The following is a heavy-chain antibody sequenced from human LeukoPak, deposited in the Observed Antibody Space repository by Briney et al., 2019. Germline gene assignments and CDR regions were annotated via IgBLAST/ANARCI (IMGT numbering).Heavy chain of an antibody. CDR2: ISGSGGST. D-gene: IGHD2-21*02. CDR3: AKENIPYCGCDCYYFDY. J-gene: IGHJ4*02. Sequence: GGSLRLSCAASGFTFSSYGMSWVRQAPGKGLEWVSAISGSGGSTYYADSVKGRFIISRDNSKNTLYLQMNSLRAEDTAVYYCAKENIPYCGCDCYYFDYWGQGTLVTVSS. V-gene: IGHV3-23*01. CDR1: GFTFSSYG.